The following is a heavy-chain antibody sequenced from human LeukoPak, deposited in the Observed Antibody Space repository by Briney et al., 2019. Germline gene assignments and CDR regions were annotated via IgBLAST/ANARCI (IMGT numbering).Heavy chain of an antibody. CDR1: GFSFSSYA. V-gene: IGHV3-23*01. CDR2: ISGNAATT. D-gene: IGHD3-22*01. CDR3: RGRYYDSSGYYFGNWFDP. J-gene: IGHJ5*02. Sequence: GGSLRLSCAASGFSFSSYAMSWVRQAPGKGLEWVSSISGNAATTYYADSVKGRFTISRDQSKNTLYLQMNSLRAEDTAVYYCRGRYYDSSGYYFGNWFDPWGQGTLVTVSS.